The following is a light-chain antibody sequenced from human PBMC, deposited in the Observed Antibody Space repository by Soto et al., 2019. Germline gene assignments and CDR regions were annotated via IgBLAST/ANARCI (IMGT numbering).Light chain of an antibody. Sequence: EIVLTQSPATLSVSPGEGATLSCRADQSDDSLLAWYQQRPGQAPRLLIYRASTRAAGIPDRFSGSGSGTEFTLTISSLQSEDFAAYYCQQYNKWPITFGQGTRLEI. J-gene: IGKJ5*01. CDR3: QQYNKWPIT. CDR1: QSDDSL. V-gene: IGKV3-15*01. CDR2: RAS.